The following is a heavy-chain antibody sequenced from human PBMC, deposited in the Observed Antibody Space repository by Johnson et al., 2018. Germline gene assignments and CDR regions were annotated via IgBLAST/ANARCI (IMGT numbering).Heavy chain of an antibody. Sequence: QVQLVQSGGGLVKPGGSXRLSCAASGFIFSDYYMSWIRQAPGKGLEWVSYISSSGSTIYYADSVKGRFTISRDNAKNSLHLQMNSLRAEDTAVYYCARARNYYYYMDVWGKGTTVTVSS. CDR3: ARARNYYYYMDV. V-gene: IGHV3-11*04. J-gene: IGHJ6*03. CDR1: GFIFSDYY. CDR2: ISSSGSTI.